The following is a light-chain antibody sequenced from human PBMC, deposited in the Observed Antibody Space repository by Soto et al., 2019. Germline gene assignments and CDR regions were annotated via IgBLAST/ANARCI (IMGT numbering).Light chain of an antibody. J-gene: IGKJ2*01. V-gene: IGKV3-20*01. Sequence: ETVLTQSPATLSLSPGERATLSCRTSQTLSSTYLTWFQQKPGQAPSLLIYGASSRATGIPDRFSGSGSGRDFPLTITKLEPEGFAGYYCQQYGSSPYTFGQGTKLEI. CDR1: QTLSSTY. CDR2: GAS. CDR3: QQYGSSPYT.